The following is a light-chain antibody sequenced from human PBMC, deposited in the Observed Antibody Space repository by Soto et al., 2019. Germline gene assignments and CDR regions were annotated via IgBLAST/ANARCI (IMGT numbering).Light chain of an antibody. CDR3: QQYYSCPWT. CDR1: QGISSY. V-gene: IGKV1D-8*01. J-gene: IGKJ1*01. Sequence: VIGLTQSPALLSASTGDRVTLSCRTSQGISSYLAWYQQKPGKAPELLIYAASTLHSGVPARFSGSGSGTDFTLTISCLQSEDFAVYYCQQYYSCPWTFGQGTKVEIK. CDR2: AAS.